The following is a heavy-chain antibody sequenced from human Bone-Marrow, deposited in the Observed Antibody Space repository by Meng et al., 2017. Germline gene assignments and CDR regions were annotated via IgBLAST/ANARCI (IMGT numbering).Heavy chain of an antibody. D-gene: IGHD3-22*01. V-gene: IGHV4-39*01. J-gene: IGHJ4*02. CDR3: ARRVHDGSGHHYFDY. CDR2: IGYSGTI. Sequence: QLQLPESGLGLVKPSETLYLTCTVSGGSTTSTSYYWDWIRQSPAKGLEWIWTIGYSGTIVYNPSLSSRVTMTLDTSKNQFSLKLSSVTAPDTAVYYCARRVHDGSGHHYFDYWGQGTLVTVSS. CDR1: GGSTTSTSYY.